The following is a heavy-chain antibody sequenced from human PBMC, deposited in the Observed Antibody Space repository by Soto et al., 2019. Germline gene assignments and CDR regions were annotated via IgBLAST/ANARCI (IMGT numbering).Heavy chain of an antibody. Sequence: LSLTCTVSGGSISGYYWSWIRQHPGKGLEWIGYIYYSGSTYYNPSLKSRVNISVDTSKNQFSLKLSSVTAADTAVYYCARVWHDILTGYYSPHYYFDYWGQGTLVTVSS. J-gene: IGHJ4*02. CDR3: ARVWHDILTGYYSPHYYFDY. D-gene: IGHD3-9*01. V-gene: IGHV4-31*03. CDR2: IYYSGST. CDR1: GGSISGYY.